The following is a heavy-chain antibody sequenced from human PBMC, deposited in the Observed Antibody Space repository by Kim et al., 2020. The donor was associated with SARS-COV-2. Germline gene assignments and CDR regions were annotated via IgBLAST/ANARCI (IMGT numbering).Heavy chain of an antibody. J-gene: IGHJ6*02. Sequence: ASVKVSCKASGYTFTSYAMHWVRQAPGQRLEWMGWINAGNGNTKYSQKFQGRVTITRDTSASTAYMELSSLRSEDTAVYYCARGYSSSWYDYYYYGMDVWGQGTTVTVSS. CDR1: GYTFTSYA. CDR3: ARGYSSSWYDYYYYGMDV. V-gene: IGHV1-3*01. CDR2: INAGNGNT. D-gene: IGHD6-13*01.